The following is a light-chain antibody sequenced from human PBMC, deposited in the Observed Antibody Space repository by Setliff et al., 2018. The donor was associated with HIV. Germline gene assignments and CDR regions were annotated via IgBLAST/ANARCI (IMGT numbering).Light chain of an antibody. J-gene: IGLJ1*01. CDR1: SSDVGGYNY. Sequence: QSALAQPASVSGSPGQSITTACTGSSSDVGGYNYVSWYQQHPGKAPKLMIYEVRNRPSGVSNRFSGSKSGNTASLTISGLQAEDEADYYCSSYTSSSTRVFGTGTKVPS. V-gene: IGLV2-14*01. CDR2: EVR. CDR3: SSYTSSSTRV.